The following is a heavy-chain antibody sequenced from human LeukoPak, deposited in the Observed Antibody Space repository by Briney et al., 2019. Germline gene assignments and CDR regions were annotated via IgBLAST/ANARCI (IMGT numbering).Heavy chain of an antibody. V-gene: IGHV3-64D*08. CDR2: INNSGGNT. J-gene: IGHJ3*02. CDR1: GLTFSSYG. CDR3: VKTMVTFGGLIRTDAFDI. Sequence: PGRSLRLSCAASGLTFSSYGMHWVGNAPGKGLEYVSGINNSGGNTQYADSVTGRLTISRDNSKNILYLHMSSLKTEDTAVYYCVKTMVTFGGLIRTDAFDIWGQGTMVIVSS. D-gene: IGHD3-16*01.